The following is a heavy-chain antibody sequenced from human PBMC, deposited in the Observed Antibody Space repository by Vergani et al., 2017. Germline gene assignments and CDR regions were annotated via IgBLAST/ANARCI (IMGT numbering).Heavy chain of an antibody. CDR3: ARMSRIKGCPDAFDV. V-gene: IGHV3-11*01. Sequence: QEHRVESGGGLVKPGGSLNISCAASGFNFNDYYMSWIRQPPGKGLEWIAYISDDGRHIFYAVSVRGRFTVSRENAKNSLYLQMNDLRADDSAVYYCARMSRIKGCPDAFDVWGLGTLVTVSS. J-gene: IGHJ3*01. CDR2: ISDDGRHI. D-gene: IGHD2/OR15-2a*01. CDR1: GFNFNDYY.